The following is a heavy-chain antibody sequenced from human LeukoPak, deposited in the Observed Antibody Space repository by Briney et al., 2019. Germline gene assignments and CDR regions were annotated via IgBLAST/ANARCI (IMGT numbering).Heavy chain of an antibody. V-gene: IGHV4-59*11. CDR2: IYYSGST. CDR3: ARGGYNWVY. J-gene: IGHJ4*02. Sequence: SETLSLTCTVSGGSISSHYGSWIRQPPGKGLEWIGYIYYSGSTNYNPSLKSRVTISVDTSKNQFSLKLSSVTAADTAVYYCARGGYNWVYWGQGTLVTVSS. D-gene: IGHD5-24*01. CDR1: GGSISSHY.